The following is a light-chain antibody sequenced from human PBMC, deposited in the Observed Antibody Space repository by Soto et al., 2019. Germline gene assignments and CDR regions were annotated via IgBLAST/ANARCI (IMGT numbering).Light chain of an antibody. CDR3: QQYDTWPSIT. J-gene: IGKJ5*01. Sequence: EIVRTQSPATLSVSPWERATISCRASQSVRTKLAWYQQKAGQAPRLLIYGASTRASGVSDRFSGSGSGTEYTLTISRLQSQDFAVYYCQQYDTWPSITFGQGTRLEI. CDR1: QSVRTK. V-gene: IGKV3-15*01. CDR2: GAS.